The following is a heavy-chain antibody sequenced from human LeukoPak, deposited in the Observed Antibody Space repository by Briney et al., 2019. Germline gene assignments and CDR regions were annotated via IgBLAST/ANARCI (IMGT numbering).Heavy chain of an antibody. CDR3: VGAAADTTPRP. CDR2: ISYDGSNK. Sequence: PGRSLRLSCAASGFTFSSYGMHWVRQAPGKGLEWVAVISYDGSNKYYADSVKGRFTISRDNAKNTLYLQMNSLRAEDTAVYYCVGAAADTTPRPWGQGTLVTVSS. D-gene: IGHD6-13*01. V-gene: IGHV3-30*03. J-gene: IGHJ4*02. CDR1: GFTFSSYG.